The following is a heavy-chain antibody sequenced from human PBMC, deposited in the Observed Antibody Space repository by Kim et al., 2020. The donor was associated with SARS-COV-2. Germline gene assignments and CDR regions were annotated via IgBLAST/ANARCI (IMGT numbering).Heavy chain of an antibody. CDR2: ISASGGGT. CDR1: GFTFSAYV. D-gene: IGHD6-19*01. V-gene: IGHV3-23*01. CDR3: AVAGSGDFDY. J-gene: IGHJ4*02. Sequence: GGSLRLSCAASGFTFSAYVMTWVRQAPGKGLEWVSSISASGGGTYYADSVKGRFTISRDNSKNTLYLQVDSLRAEDAAVYYCAVAGSGDFDYWGQGTLVTVSS.